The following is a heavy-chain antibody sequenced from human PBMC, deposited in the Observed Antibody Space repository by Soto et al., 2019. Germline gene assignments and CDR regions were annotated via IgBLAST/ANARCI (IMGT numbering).Heavy chain of an antibody. Sequence: GEFLKISCNGSGYSFANYWIGWVRQMPGKGLEWMGIIYPVNSETKYSPSFQGQVSISGDKSISTAYLQWTSLKASDTAMYYCARHGGGPFDYWGQGTLVTVSS. J-gene: IGHJ4*02. CDR1: GYSFANYW. CDR3: ARHGGGPFDY. CDR2: IYPVNSET. V-gene: IGHV5-51*01. D-gene: IGHD3-16*01.